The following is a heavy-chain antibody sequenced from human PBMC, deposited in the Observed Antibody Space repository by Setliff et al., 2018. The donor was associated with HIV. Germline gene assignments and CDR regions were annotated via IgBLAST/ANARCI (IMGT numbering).Heavy chain of an antibody. V-gene: IGHV4-4*08. J-gene: IGHJ4*02. D-gene: IGHD5-18*01. CDR3: ASTAMASFDY. Sequence: TSETLSLTCTVSGGSISNYYWSWIRQPPGKGLEWIGYIYTTGSTYLNPSLKSRVTIFVDTSKNEFSLKLSSVTAADTAVYYCASTAMASFDYWGQGTLVTVSS. CDR1: GGSISNYY. CDR2: IYTTGST.